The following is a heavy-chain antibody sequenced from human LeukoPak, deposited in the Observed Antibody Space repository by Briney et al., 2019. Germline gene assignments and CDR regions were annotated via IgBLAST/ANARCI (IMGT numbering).Heavy chain of an antibody. CDR2: ISAYNGNT. D-gene: IGHD3-3*01. V-gene: IGHV1-18*01. CDR1: GYTFTSYG. Sequence: ASVKVSCKASGYTFTSYGISWVRQAPGQGFQWMGWISAYNGNTNYAQKFQGRVTMTTDTSTSTAYMELRSLRSDDTAVYYCARGSGYYTAFDYWGQGTLVTVPS. CDR3: ARGSGYYTAFDY. J-gene: IGHJ4*02.